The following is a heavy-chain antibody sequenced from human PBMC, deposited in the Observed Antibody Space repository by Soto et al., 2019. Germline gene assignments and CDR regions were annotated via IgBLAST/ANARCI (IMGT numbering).Heavy chain of an antibody. Sequence: SETLSLTCAVYGGSFSGYYWSWIRQPPGKGPEWIGEINHSGSTNYNPSLKSRVTISVDTSKNQFSLKLSSVTAADTAVYYCARGWVTTGIYYYYGMDVWGQGTTVTVSS. V-gene: IGHV4-34*01. CDR2: INHSGST. CDR3: ARGWVTTGIYYYYGMDV. J-gene: IGHJ6*02. CDR1: GGSFSGYY. D-gene: IGHD4-17*01.